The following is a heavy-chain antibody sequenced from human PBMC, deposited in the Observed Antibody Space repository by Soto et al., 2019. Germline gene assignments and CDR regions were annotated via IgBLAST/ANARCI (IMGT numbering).Heavy chain of an antibody. CDR3: ARDPYSGYDTTFDY. D-gene: IGHD5-12*01. CDR2: IKQDGSEK. CDR1: GFTFRSYL. Sequence: PGGSQRLSCAASGFTFRSYLMSWVRQAPGKGLEWVANIKQDGSEKYYVDSVKGRFTISRDNAKNSLYLQMNSLRAEDTAVYYCARDPYSGYDTTFDYWGQGTLVTVSS. J-gene: IGHJ4*02. V-gene: IGHV3-7*04.